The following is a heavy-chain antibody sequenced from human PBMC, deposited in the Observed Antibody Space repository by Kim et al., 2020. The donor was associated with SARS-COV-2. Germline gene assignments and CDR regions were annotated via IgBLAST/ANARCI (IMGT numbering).Heavy chain of an antibody. D-gene: IGHD6-19*01. Sequence: RFTISRDDSKNTLYLQMNSLKTEDTAVYYCTTDPYSSGWEKYYYYYGMDVWGQGTTVTVSS. CDR3: TTDPYSSGWEKYYYYYGMDV. V-gene: IGHV3-15*01. J-gene: IGHJ6*02.